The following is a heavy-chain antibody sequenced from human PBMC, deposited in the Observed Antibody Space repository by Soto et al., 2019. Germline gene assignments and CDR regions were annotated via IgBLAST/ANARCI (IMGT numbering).Heavy chain of an antibody. CDR1: GFTFSSYS. CDR2: ISSGSSYI. CDR3: ARDAHQYEKAFDI. D-gene: IGHD2-2*01. J-gene: IGHJ3*02. Sequence: GGSLRLSCAASGFTFSSYSMNWVRQAPGKGLEWVSSISSGSSYIYYADSVKGRFTISRDNAKNSLYLQMNSLRAEDTAVYYCARDAHQYEKAFDIWGQGTMVTVSS. V-gene: IGHV3-21*01.